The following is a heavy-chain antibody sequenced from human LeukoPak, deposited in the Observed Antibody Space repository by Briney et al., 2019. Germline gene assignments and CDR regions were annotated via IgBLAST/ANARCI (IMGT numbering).Heavy chain of an antibody. CDR3: AKGYCSSTSCYRVDY. D-gene: IGHD2-2*02. CDR2: ITGSGFST. Sequence: GGSLRLSCAASGFTFSNYAMSWVRQAPGKGLEWVSGITGSGFSTYYADSVKGRFTISRDNSKNTLYLQMNSLRAEDTAVYYWAKGYCSSTSCYRVDYWGQGTLVTVSS. CDR1: GFTFSNYA. V-gene: IGHV3-23*01. J-gene: IGHJ4*02.